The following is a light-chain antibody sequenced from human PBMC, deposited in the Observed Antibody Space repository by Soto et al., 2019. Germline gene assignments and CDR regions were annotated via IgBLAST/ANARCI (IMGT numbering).Light chain of an antibody. CDR1: SRDVGAYDY. Sequence: QSALTQPASVSGSPGQSITISCTGTSRDVGAYDYVSWYLQYPDKAPQLLIYKVDHRPSGVSSRFSGSKSGNTASLTISGLQAEDEGDYYCCSYADGSIYFFGTGTKVTVL. J-gene: IGLJ1*01. V-gene: IGLV2-14*03. CDR3: CSYADGSIYF. CDR2: KVD.